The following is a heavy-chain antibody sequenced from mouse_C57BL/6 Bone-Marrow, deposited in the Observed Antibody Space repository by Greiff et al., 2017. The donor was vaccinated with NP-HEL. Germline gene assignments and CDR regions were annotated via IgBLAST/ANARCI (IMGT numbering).Heavy chain of an antibody. CDR2: IDPSDSYT. Sequence: QVQLQQPGAELVRPGTSVKLSCKASGYTFTSYWMHWVKQRPGQGLEWIGVIDPSDSYTNYNQKFKGKATLTVDTSSSTAYMQLSSPTSEDSAVYYCARRDYGNFLGLFDVWGTGTTVTVSS. D-gene: IGHD2-1*01. CDR3: ARRDYGNFLGLFDV. J-gene: IGHJ1*03. CDR1: GYTFTSYW. V-gene: IGHV1-59*01.